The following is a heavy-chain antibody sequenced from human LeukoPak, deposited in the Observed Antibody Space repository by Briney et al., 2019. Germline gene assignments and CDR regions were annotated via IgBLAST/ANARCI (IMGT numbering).Heavy chain of an antibody. CDR3: ATSHSIYDHYYYYMDV. Sequence: GGSLRLSCAASGFTFDDYGMSWVRQAPGKGREWVSGINWNGGSTGYADSVKGRFTISRDNAKNSLYLQMNSLRAEDTALYYCATSHSIYDHYYYYMDVWGKGTTVTVSS. J-gene: IGHJ6*03. CDR2: INWNGGST. D-gene: IGHD4-11*01. CDR1: GFTFDDYG. V-gene: IGHV3-20*04.